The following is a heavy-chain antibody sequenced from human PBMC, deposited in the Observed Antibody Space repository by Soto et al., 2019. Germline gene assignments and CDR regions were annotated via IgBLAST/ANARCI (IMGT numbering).Heavy chain of an antibody. V-gene: IGHV5-51*01. Sequence: GESLKISCKGSGYSFTSYWIGWVRQMPGKGLEWMGIIYPGDSDTRYSPSFQGQVTISADKSISTAYLQWSSLKASDTAMYYCARHQVLRYFDWSTSYGMDVWGQGTTVTVSS. CDR2: IYPGDSDT. D-gene: IGHD3-9*01. CDR1: GYSFTSYW. J-gene: IGHJ6*02. CDR3: ARHQVLRYFDWSTSYGMDV.